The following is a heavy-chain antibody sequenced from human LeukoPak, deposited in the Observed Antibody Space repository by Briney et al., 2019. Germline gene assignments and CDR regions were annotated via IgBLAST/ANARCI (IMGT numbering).Heavy chain of an antibody. V-gene: IGHV1-8*01. CDR1: GDTFTSYD. D-gene: IGHD6-13*01. J-gene: IGHJ4*02. CDR3: ARGRDSSWYGD. CDR2: MNPNSGNT. Sequence: GASVKLSCKASGDTFTSYDINWVRQANGQGLEWMGWMNPNSGNTGYAQRFQGRVMTRNTSISTAYMELSSLKSEDTAVYYCARGRDSSWYGDWGQGTLVTVSS.